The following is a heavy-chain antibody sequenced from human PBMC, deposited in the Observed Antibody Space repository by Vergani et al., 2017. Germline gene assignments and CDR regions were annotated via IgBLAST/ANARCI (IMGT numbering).Heavy chain of an antibody. CDR3: ARELYSSSWSVAATRVDYYYGMDV. D-gene: IGHD6-13*01. CDR2: ISSSSSTI. CDR1: GFTFSSYS. V-gene: IGHV3-48*01. J-gene: IGHJ6*02. Sequence: VQLVESGGGLVKPGGSLRLSCAASGFTFSSYSMNWVRQAPGKGLEWVSYISSSSSTIYYAESVKGRVTISRDNAKNSLYLQMNSLRAEDTAVYYCARELYSSSWSVAATRVDYYYGMDVWGQGTTVTVSS.